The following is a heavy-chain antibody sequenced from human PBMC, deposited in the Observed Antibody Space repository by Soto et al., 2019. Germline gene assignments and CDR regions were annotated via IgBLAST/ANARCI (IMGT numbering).Heavy chain of an antibody. CDR2: MNPNSGNT. J-gene: IGHJ6*02. CDR1: GYTFTSYD. Sequence: ASVKVSCKASGYTFTSYDINWVRQATGHGLEWMGWMNPNSGNTGYAQKFQGRVTMTRNTSISTAYMELSSLRSEDTAVYYCARAPRSTYYDFWSGYYLGPERLYYYYGMDVWGQGTTVTVSS. V-gene: IGHV1-8*01. CDR3: ARAPRSTYYDFWSGYYLGPERLYYYYGMDV. D-gene: IGHD3-3*01.